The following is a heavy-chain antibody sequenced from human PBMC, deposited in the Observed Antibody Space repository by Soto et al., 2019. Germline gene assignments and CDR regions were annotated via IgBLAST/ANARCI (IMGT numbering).Heavy chain of an antibody. J-gene: IGHJ5*02. D-gene: IGHD3-10*01. Sequence: QVQLVESGGGVVQPGRSLRLSCAASGFTFSSYGMHWVRQAPGKGLEWVAVIWYDGSNKYYADSVKGRFTISRDNSKNTLYLQMNSLRAEDTAVYYCARESITMVRENWFDPWGQGTLVTVSS. V-gene: IGHV3-33*01. CDR2: IWYDGSNK. CDR3: ARESITMVRENWFDP. CDR1: GFTFSSYG.